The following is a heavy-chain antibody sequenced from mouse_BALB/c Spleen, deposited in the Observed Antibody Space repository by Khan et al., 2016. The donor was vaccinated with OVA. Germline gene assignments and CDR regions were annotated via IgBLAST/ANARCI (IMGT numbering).Heavy chain of an antibody. CDR2: INPSNGYT. V-gene: IGHV1-4*01. Sequence: QVRLQQSGAELARPGASVKMSCKASGYTFTTYTMHWVKQRPGQGLEWIGYINPSNGYTNYNQKFKDKSTLTADKSSSTAYMQLSSLTSDYSVVYYCAREGAYYRSDGWFSYWGQGTLVTVSA. CDR3: AREGAYYRSDGWFSY. D-gene: IGHD2-14*01. CDR1: GYTFTTYT. J-gene: IGHJ3*01.